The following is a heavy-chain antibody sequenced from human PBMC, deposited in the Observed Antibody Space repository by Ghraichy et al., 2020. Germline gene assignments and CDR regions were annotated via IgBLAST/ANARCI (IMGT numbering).Heavy chain of an antibody. CDR2: IYHSGST. CDR3: ARDPEGSYCGGDCYSRNWFDP. Sequence: SCTVSGYSISSGYYWGWIRQPPGKGLEWIGSIYHSGSTYYNPSLKSRVTISVDTSKNQFSLKLSSVTAADTAVYYCARDPEGSYCGGDCYSRNWFDPWGQGTLVTVSS. D-gene: IGHD2-21*02. CDR1: GYSISSGYY. J-gene: IGHJ5*02. V-gene: IGHV4-38-2*02.